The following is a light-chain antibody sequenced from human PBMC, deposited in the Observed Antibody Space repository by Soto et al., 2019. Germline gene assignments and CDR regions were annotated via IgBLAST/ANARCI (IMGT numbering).Light chain of an antibody. V-gene: IGKV3-15*01. CDR3: QQYTGPPTT. CDR1: QSISSN. J-gene: IGKJ5*01. CDR2: GAS. Sequence: EIRLTQSPATLSVSPGERATLSCRASQSISSNLAWYQQKPGQAPRLLIYGASTRATGIPARFSGSGSGTDFTLTITRLEPEDSAVYFCQQYTGPPTTFGQGTRLEIK.